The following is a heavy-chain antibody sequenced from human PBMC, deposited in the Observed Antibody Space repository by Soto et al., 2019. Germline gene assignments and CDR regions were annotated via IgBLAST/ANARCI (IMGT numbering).Heavy chain of an antibody. V-gene: IGHV3-23*01. Sequence: GVSLSPSCLASGFPFSSYAMTWVRQAPGKGLEWVSALSGSGLSTYYADTVKGRFTISRDNSRNTLYLQMNSLRAEDTAVYSCATSYDSSGYDYWGQGTLVTVSS. CDR3: ATSYDSSGYDY. CDR2: LSGSGLST. D-gene: IGHD3-22*01. CDR1: GFPFSSYA. J-gene: IGHJ4*02.